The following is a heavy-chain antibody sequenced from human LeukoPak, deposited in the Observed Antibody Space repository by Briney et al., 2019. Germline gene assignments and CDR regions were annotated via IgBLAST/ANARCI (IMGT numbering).Heavy chain of an antibody. CDR2: ISGSGGNT. J-gene: IGHJ5*02. V-gene: IGHV3-23*01. Sequence: GGSLRLSCAASGVTFSSYAMTWVRQAPGKGLEWVSAISGSGGNTYYADSVKGRSTISRDKSKNTLYLQMNSLRADDTAVYYCAKSIVGVAGFDPWGQGTLVTVSS. D-gene: IGHD1-26*01. CDR3: AKSIVGVAGFDP. CDR1: GVTFSSYA.